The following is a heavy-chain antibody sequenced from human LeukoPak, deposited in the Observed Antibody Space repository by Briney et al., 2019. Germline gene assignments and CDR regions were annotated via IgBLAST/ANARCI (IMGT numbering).Heavy chain of an antibody. CDR2: ISGSGGST. J-gene: IGHJ4*02. CDR1: GFTFSSYS. D-gene: IGHD1-26*01. Sequence: GGSLRLSCAASGFTFSSYSMNWVRQAPGKGLEWVSAISGSGGSTYYADPVKGRFTISRDNSKNTLYLQMNSLRAEDTAVYYCAKEQGGTYYPSYFDYWGQGTLVTVSS. CDR3: AKEQGGTYYPSYFDY. V-gene: IGHV3-23*01.